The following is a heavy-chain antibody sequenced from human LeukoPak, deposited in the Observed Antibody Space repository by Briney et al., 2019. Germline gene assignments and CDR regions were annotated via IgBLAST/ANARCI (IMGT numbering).Heavy chain of an antibody. CDR2: IIPIFGTA. J-gene: IGHJ5*02. CDR3: AFSPPRYNWFDP. CDR1: GGTFSSYA. Sequence: SVKVSCKASGGTFSSYAISWVRQAPGQGLEWMGGIIPIFGTANYAQKFQGRVTITADESTSTAYMELSSLRSEDTAVYYCAFSPPRYNWFDPWGQGTLVTVSS. V-gene: IGHV1-69*13.